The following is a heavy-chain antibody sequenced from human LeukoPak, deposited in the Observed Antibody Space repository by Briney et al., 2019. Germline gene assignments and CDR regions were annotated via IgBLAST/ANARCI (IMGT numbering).Heavy chain of an antibody. CDR2: IIPIFGTA. J-gene: IGHJ5*02. CDR3: AFSPPRYNWFDP. CDR1: GGTFSSYA. Sequence: SVKVSCKASGGTFSSYAISWVRQAPGQGLEWMGGIIPIFGTANYAQKFQGRVTITADESTSTAYMELSSLRSEDTAVYYCAFSPPRYNWFDPWGQGTLVTVSS. V-gene: IGHV1-69*13.